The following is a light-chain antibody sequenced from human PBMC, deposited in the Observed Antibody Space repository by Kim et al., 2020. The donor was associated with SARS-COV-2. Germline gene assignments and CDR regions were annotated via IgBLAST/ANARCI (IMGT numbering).Light chain of an antibody. CDR3: QQYGSSPLT. V-gene: IGKV3-20*01. J-gene: IGKJ5*01. CDR1: QSVSSSY. Sequence: CPGERAPLSCRASQSVSSSYLAWYQQKPGQAPRLLIYGASSRATGIPDRFSGSGSGTDFTLTISRLEPEDFAVYYCQQYGSSPLTFGQGTRLEIK. CDR2: GAS.